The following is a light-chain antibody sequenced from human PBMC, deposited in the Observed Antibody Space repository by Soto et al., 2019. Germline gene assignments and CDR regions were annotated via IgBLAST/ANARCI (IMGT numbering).Light chain of an antibody. V-gene: IGKV3-15*01. CDR1: ESVTSS. CDR3: QQYNIWALWT. J-gene: IGKJ1*01. CDR2: AAS. Sequence: EIVMTQSPATLSVSPGDRATLSCRASESVTSSLAWYQQKPGQPPRLLIYAASTRATDVPARFSGGGSETEFTLTIGSLQSEDFAVYFCQQYNIWALWTFGQGTKVEIK.